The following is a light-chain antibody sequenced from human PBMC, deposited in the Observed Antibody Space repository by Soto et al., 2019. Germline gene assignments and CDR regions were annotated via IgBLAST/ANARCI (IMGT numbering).Light chain of an antibody. CDR2: RAS. CDR3: QQYGSSPLT. CDR1: QSLSIN. J-gene: IGKJ4*01. Sequence: EIVMTQSPATLSVSPGESATLSCTASQSLSINLAWYQQKPGQAPRLLIYRASSRATGIPDRFSGSGSGTDFTLTISRLEPEDFAVYYCQQYGSSPLTFGGGTKVDIK. V-gene: IGKV3-20*01.